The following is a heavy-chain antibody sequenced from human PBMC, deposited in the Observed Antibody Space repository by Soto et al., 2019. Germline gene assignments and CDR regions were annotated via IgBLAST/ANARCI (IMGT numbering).Heavy chain of an antibody. V-gene: IGHV4-34*01. CDR3: AREYYYDSSGPYDP. J-gene: IGHJ5*02. Sequence: SETLSLTCAVYGGSFSGYYWSWIRQPPGKGLEWIGEINHSGSTNYNPSLKSRVTISVDTSKNQFSLKLSSVTAADTAVYYCAREYYYDSSGPYDPWGQGTLVTVSS. CDR1: GGSFSGYY. CDR2: INHSGST. D-gene: IGHD3-22*01.